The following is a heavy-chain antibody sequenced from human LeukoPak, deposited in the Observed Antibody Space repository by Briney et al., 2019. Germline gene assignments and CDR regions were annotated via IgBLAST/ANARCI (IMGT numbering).Heavy chain of an antibody. CDR1: GYTFTSYY. Sequence: ASVKVSCKASGYTFTSYYIHWVRQAPGQGLEWMGIINPSGGSTTYAQKFQGRVTLTRDMSTNTLDMEMSSLRSEDTAVYFCARGGHCSTTSCYLDYWGQGTLVSVS. J-gene: IGHJ4*02. D-gene: IGHD1-1*01. V-gene: IGHV1-46*01. CDR3: ARGGHCSTTSCYLDY. CDR2: INPSGGST.